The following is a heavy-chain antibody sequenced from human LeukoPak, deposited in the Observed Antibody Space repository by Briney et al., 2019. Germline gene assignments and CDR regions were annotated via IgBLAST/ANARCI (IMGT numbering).Heavy chain of an antibody. J-gene: IGHJ6*04. V-gene: IGHV3-21*01. Sequence: GGSLRLSCAASGFTFSSSSMNWVRHPPGKGLEWVSFINIDSNYIYYADSVKGRLTISRDAKNSVSLQMSSLRAEDTAVYYCARNGILGIAAAVDVWGKGTTVTVSS. D-gene: IGHD6-13*01. CDR2: INIDSNYI. CDR1: GFTFSSSS. CDR3: ARNGILGIAAAVDV.